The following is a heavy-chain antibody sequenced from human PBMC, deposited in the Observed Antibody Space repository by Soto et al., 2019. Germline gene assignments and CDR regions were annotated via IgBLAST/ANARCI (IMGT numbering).Heavy chain of an antibody. CDR1: GYSISSGYS. J-gene: IGHJ4*02. CDR3: ARVSGTFDY. V-gene: IGHV4-38-2*01. Sequence: SETLSLTCAVYGYSISSGYSWGWIRQPPGKRLEWIGSIYHSGSTYYNPSLKSRVTISVDTSKNQFSLKLSSVTAADTAVYYCARVSGTFDYWGQGTLVTVSS. D-gene: IGHD1-26*01. CDR2: IYHSGST.